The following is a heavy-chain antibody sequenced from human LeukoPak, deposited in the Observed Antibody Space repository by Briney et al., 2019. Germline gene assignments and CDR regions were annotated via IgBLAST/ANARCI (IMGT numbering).Heavy chain of an antibody. CDR2: IYYSGGT. J-gene: IGHJ4*02. CDR3: ARLAFPGSGYRPGRSYYFDY. V-gene: IGHV4-59*08. CDR1: GGSISSCY. D-gene: IGHD3-22*01. Sequence: PSETLSLTCTVSGGSISSCYWSWIRQPPGKGLEWIGYIYYSGGTNYNPSLKSRVTISVDTSKNQFSLKLSSVTAADTAVYYCARLAFPGSGYRPGRSYYFDYWGQGTLVTVSS.